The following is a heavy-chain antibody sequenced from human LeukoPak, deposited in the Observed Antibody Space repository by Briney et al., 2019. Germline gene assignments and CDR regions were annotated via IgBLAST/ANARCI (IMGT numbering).Heavy chain of an antibody. D-gene: IGHD6-19*01. Sequence: GGSLRLSCAASGFTFDDYGMSWVRQAPGKGLEWVSGINWNGGSTGYADSVKGRFTISRDNAKKTLYLEMDSLRAEDTAVYYCARVAVGGTRAFDIWGQGTTVTVSS. CDR1: GFTFDDYG. J-gene: IGHJ3*02. CDR3: ARVAVGGTRAFDI. CDR2: INWNGGST. V-gene: IGHV3-20*04.